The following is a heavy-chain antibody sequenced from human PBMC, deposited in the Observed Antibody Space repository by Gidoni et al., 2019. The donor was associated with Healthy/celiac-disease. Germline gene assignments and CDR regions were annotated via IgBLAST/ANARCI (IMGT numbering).Heavy chain of an antibody. D-gene: IGHD3-10*01. CDR2: ISSSGSTI. Sequence: QVQLVESGGGLVKPGGSLRLSCAASGFTFSDYYMSWIRHAPGKGLEWVSYISSSGSTIYYADSVKVLFTISRDNAKNSLYLQMNSLRAEDTAVYYCARDNHIYYYSDYWGQGTLVTVSS. CDR3: ARDNHIYYYSDY. J-gene: IGHJ4*02. CDR1: GFTFSDYY. V-gene: IGHV3-11*01.